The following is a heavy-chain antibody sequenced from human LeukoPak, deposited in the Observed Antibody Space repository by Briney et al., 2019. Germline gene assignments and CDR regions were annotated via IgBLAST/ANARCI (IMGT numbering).Heavy chain of an antibody. J-gene: IGHJ6*02. CDR3: AKGLLWSEVYYYYGMDV. CDR2: ISWNSGSI. D-gene: IGHD3-10*01. Sequence: GGSLRLSCAPSGFTFNDYSMHWVRQAPGKGLEWVSGISWNSGSIGYADSVKGRFSISRDNAKNSLYLQMDSLNPEDTAVYYCAKGLLWSEVYYYYGMDVWGQGTTVSVSS. V-gene: IGHV3-9*01. CDR1: GFTFNDYS.